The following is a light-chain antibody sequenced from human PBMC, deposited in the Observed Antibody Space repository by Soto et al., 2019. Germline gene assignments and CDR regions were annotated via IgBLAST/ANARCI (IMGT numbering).Light chain of an antibody. Sequence: EIVLTQSPGTLSLSPGERATLSSRASQSVSSSDLAWYQQKPGQAPRLLIYGASSRATGIPDRFSGSGSGTDFTLTISRLEPEDFAVYYCQQYGSSPLYTFGQGTKLEIK. CDR2: GAS. CDR3: QQYGSSPLYT. V-gene: IGKV3-20*01. J-gene: IGKJ2*01. CDR1: QSVSSSD.